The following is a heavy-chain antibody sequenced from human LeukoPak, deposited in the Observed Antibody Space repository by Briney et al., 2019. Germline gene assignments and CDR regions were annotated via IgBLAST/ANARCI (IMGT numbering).Heavy chain of an antibody. V-gene: IGHV4-39*07. Sequence: PSETLSLTCTVSGGSISSSSYYWGWIRQPPGKGLEWIGSIYYSGSTYYNPSLKSRVIISVDTSKNQFSLKLSSVTAADTAVYYCARDVDYGYFDYWGQGTLVTVSS. J-gene: IGHJ4*02. CDR1: GGSISSSSYY. CDR3: ARDVDYGYFDY. CDR2: IYYSGST. D-gene: IGHD4-17*01.